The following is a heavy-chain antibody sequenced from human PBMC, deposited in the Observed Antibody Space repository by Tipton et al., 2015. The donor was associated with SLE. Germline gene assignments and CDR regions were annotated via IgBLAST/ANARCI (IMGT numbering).Heavy chain of an antibody. CDR1: GFTFDDYA. D-gene: IGHD4-17*01. Sequence: RSLRLSCAASGFTFDDYAIHWVRQAPGKGLEWVSGISWNSGSIGYADSVKGRFTISRDNAKNSLYLQMNSLRAEDTAVYYCARESTVTTSDYWGQGTLVTVSS. J-gene: IGHJ4*02. CDR3: ARESTVTTSDY. V-gene: IGHV3-9*01. CDR2: ISWNSGSI.